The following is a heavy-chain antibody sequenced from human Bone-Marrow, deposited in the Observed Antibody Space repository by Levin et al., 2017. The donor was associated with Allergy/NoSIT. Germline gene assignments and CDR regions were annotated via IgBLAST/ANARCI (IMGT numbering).Heavy chain of an antibody. D-gene: IGHD3-3*01. CDR3: ARKSGYLDLSPL. Sequence: ASVKVSCKASGYTFTGYYIHWVRQAPGQGLEWMGWINPNSGGTTYAQKFQGRVTMTSDTSISTAYMDLSRLRSDDTAVYYCARKSGYLDLSPLWGQGTLVTVSS. J-gene: IGHJ4*02. V-gene: IGHV1-2*02. CDR1: GYTFTGYY. CDR2: INPNSGGT.